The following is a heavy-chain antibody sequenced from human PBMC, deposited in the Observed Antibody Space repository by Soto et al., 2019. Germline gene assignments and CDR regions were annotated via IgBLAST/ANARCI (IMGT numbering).Heavy chain of an antibody. CDR1: GYTFTSYD. J-gene: IGHJ4*02. CDR2: MNPNSGNT. D-gene: IGHD3-22*01. V-gene: IGHV1-8*02. CDR3: ARVGYYYDSSGYYLSFDY. Sequence: VKVSCKASGYTFTSYDINWVRQATGQGLEWMGWMNPNSGNTGYAQKFQGRVTMTRNTSISTAYMELSSLRSEDTAVYYCARVGYYYDSSGYYLSFDYWGQGTLVTVSS.